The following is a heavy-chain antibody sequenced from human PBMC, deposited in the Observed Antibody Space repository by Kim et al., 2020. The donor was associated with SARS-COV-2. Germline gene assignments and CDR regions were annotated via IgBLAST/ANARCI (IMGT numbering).Heavy chain of an antibody. Sequence: SGPTLVNPTQTLTLTCTFSGFSLSTSGVGVGWIRQPPGKALEWLALIYWDDDKRYSPSLKSRLTITKDTSHNPVVLTMTNMDPVDTATYYFAHSRIAAAGTEGAFDIWGQGTMVTVSA. CDR2: IYWDDDK. V-gene: IGHV2-5*02. CDR1: GFSLSTSGVG. CDR3: AHSRIAAAGTEGAFDI. J-gene: IGHJ3*02. D-gene: IGHD6-13*01.